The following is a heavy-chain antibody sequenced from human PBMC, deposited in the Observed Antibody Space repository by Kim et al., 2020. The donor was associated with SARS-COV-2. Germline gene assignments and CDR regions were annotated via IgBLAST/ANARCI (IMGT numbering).Heavy chain of an antibody. J-gene: IGHJ4*02. Sequence: SETLSLTCAVYGGSFSGYYWSWIRQPPGKGLEWIGEINHSGSTNYNPSLKSRVTISVDTSKNQFSLKLSSVTAADTAVYYCASRCSSTSCSTTPFDYWGPGTLVSVSS. CDR1: GGSFSGYY. V-gene: IGHV4-34*01. D-gene: IGHD2-2*02. CDR3: ASRCSSTSCSTTPFDY. CDR2: INHSGST.